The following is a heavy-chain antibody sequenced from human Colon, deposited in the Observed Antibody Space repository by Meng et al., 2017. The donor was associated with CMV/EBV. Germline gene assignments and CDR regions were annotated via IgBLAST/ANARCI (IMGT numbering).Heavy chain of an antibody. J-gene: IGHJ6*02. CDR1: GYTFTNYD. V-gene: IGHV1-8*01. D-gene: IGHD3-10*01. Sequence: ASVKVSCKASGYTFTNYDINWVRQGGQGLEWMGWMNPNSGNTGYLQKFQGRVTMTRNTSITTAYMELSSLRSEDTAVYYCARGVGGSMVRATGGLDVWGQGTTVTVSS. CDR3: ARGVGGSMVRATGGLDV. CDR2: MNPNSGNT.